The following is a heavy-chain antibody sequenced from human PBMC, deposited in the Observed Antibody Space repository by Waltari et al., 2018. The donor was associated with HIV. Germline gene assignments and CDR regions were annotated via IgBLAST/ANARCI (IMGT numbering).Heavy chain of an antibody. Sequence: QVQLVAAGGGVVQPGRSLSLSCAASGFNFSRYALHWVRQAPGKGLEWVAVISYDGSNKYYADSVKGRFTISRDNSKNTLYLQMNSLRAEDTAVYYCARGPGGDGYWGQGTLVTVSS. D-gene: IGHD3-10*01. V-gene: IGHV3-30-3*01. CDR3: ARGPGGDGY. J-gene: IGHJ4*02. CDR1: GFNFSRYA. CDR2: ISYDGSNK.